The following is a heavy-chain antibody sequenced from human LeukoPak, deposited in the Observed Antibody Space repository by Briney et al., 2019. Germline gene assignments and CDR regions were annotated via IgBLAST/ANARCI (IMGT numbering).Heavy chain of an antibody. CDR1: GFTFSSHA. J-gene: IGHJ6*02. CDR3: VRDGLIIIQGMDV. V-gene: IGHV3-23*01. D-gene: IGHD5-18*01. CDR2: LTDSGGST. Sequence: GRSLRLSCAASGFTFSSHAMTWVRQAPGKGLEWISSLTDSGGSTFHADSVKGRFTISRDNSKSTLYLQMNSLRAEDTAVYYCVRDGLIIIQGMDVWGQGTTVTVSS.